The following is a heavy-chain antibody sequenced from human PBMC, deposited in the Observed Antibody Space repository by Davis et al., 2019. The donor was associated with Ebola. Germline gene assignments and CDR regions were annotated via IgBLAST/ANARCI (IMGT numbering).Heavy chain of an antibody. V-gene: IGHV3-30*18. CDR3: AKEDCSGGSCYFEDYYYYGMDV. D-gene: IGHD2-15*01. CDR1: GFTFSSYG. CDR2: ISYDGSNK. J-gene: IGHJ6*02. Sequence: GGSLRLSCAASGFTFSSYGMHWVRQAPGKGLEWVAVISYDGSNKYYADSVKGRFTISRDNSKNTLYLQMNSLRAEDTAVYYCAKEDCSGGSCYFEDYYYYGMDVWGQGTTVTVSS.